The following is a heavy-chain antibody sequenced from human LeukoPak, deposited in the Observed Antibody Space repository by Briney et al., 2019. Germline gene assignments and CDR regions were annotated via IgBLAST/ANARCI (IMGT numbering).Heavy chain of an antibody. CDR1: GYSFTNYW. CDR2: IYPGDSDT. V-gene: IGHV5-51*01. Sequence: GESLKISCKGSGYSFTNYWIAWVGQMPGKGLDWMGIIYPGDSDTRYSPSFQGQVTISADKSNTTAYLQWRSLKASDTAMYYCARRLDVLEVFEIWGQGTVVTVSS. CDR3: ARRLDVLEVFEI. D-gene: IGHD1-1*01. J-gene: IGHJ3*02.